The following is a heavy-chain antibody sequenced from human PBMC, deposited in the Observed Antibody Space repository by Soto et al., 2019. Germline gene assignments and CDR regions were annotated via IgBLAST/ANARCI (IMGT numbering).Heavy chain of an antibody. V-gene: IGHV3-53*02. J-gene: IGHJ4*02. CDR3: ARDLGGGPLDDFDY. CDR1: GFTVSSNY. CDR2: IYSGGST. Sequence: EVQLVETGGGLIQPGGSLRLSCAASGFTVSSNYMSWVRQAPGKGLEWVSVIYSGGSTYYADSVKGRFTISRDNSKNTLYLQMNSLRAEDTAVYYCARDLGGGPLDDFDYWGQGTLVTVSS. D-gene: IGHD3-16*01.